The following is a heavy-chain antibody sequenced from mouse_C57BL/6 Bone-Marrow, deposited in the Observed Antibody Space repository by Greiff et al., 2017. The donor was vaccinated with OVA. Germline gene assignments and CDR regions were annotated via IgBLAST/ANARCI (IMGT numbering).Heavy chain of an antibody. CDR2: IYPGGGYT. Sequence: VQLQQSGAERVRPGTSVKMSCKASGYTFTNYGIGWAKQRPGHGLEWIGDIYPGGGYTNYNEKFKGKATLTADKSSSTAYMQFSSLTSEDSAIYYCARKGYGSFDYWGQGTTLTVSS. D-gene: IGHD1-1*01. J-gene: IGHJ2*01. CDR1: GYTFTNYG. CDR3: ARKGYGSFDY. V-gene: IGHV1-63*01.